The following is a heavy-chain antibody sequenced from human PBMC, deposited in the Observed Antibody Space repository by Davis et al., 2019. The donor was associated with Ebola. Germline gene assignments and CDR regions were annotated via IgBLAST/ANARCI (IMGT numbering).Heavy chain of an antibody. CDR1: GYTFTSYY. V-gene: IGHV1-2*04. Sequence: AASVKVSCKASGYTFTSYYMHWVRQAPGQGLEWMGWINPNSGGTNYAQKFQGWVTMTRDTSINTAYMELSRLRSDDTAVYYCARVSDSSGYYGAFDIWGQGTMVTVSS. J-gene: IGHJ3*02. CDR3: ARVSDSSGYYGAFDI. CDR2: INPNSGGT. D-gene: IGHD3-22*01.